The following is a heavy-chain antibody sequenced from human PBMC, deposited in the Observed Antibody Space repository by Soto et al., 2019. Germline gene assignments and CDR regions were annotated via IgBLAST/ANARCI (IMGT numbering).Heavy chain of an antibody. CDR3: ARDNSVAVAGTGYLYGMDV. J-gene: IGHJ6*02. D-gene: IGHD6-19*01. CDR1: GFTFSSYS. CDR2: ITGSSSTI. V-gene: IGHV3-48*02. Sequence: PGGSLRLSCAASGFTFSSYSMNWVRQAPGKGLEWISYITGSSSTIYYADSVKGRFTISRDNAKNSLYLQMNSLRDEDTAVYYCARDNSVAVAGTGYLYGMDVWGQGTTVTVSS.